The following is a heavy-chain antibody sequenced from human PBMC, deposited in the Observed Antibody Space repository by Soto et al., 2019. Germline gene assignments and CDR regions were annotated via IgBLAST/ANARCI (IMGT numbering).Heavy chain of an antibody. J-gene: IGHJ4*02. V-gene: IGHV3-15*01. CDR3: TTTKGRPEPPTKAL. CDR1: GFTFSNAW. Sequence: EVQLVESGGGLVKPGGSLRLSCAGSGFTFSNAWMSWVRRAPGKGLEWVGRIKSDAYGGAIDYAAPVKGRFTISRDDSKNTLFLQMNNLRAADTAGFSWTTTKGRPEPPTKALWGQGTPVSVSS. CDR2: IKSDAYGGAI. D-gene: IGHD2-8*01.